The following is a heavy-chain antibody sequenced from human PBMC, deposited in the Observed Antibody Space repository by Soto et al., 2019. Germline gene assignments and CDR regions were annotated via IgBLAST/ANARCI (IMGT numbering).Heavy chain of an antibody. CDR2: IWYDGSNK. J-gene: IGHJ6*02. D-gene: IGHD3-22*01. V-gene: IGHV3-33*01. CDR3: ARGSAITMIVVVTPMDV. Sequence: QVQLVESGGGVVQPGRSLRLSCAASGFTFSSYGMHWVRQAPGKGLEWVAVIWYDGSNKYYADSVKGRFTISRDNSKNTLYLQMNSLRAEDTAVYYCARGSAITMIVVVTPMDVWGQGTTVTVSS. CDR1: GFTFSSYG.